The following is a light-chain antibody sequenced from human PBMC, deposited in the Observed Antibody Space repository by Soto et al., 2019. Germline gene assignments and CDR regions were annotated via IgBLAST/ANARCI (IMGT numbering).Light chain of an antibody. CDR3: KSYDRCLRGRV. J-gene: IGLJ3*02. V-gene: IGLV1-40*01. Sequence: QSVLTQPPSVSGAPGQRVTISCTGSSSNIGAGYDVHWYQQLPGTAPKLLIYGNSNRPSGVPDRFSGSKSGTSASLAITGLQAEDEADYYCKSYDRCLRGRVFGGGTKVTV. CDR1: SSNIGAGYD. CDR2: GNS.